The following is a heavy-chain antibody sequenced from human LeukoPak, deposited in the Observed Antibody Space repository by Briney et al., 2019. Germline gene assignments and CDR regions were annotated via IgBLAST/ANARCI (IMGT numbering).Heavy chain of an antibody. Sequence: GAAVKVSFKSSGGTFSSYAISWVRQPPGQGLEWMGWTYAYNGNTNYAQKLQGRVTMTTDTSTSTAYMELRSLRSDDTAVYYCARDPLRVNYDFWSGYLYYFDYWGQGTLVTVSS. J-gene: IGHJ4*02. CDR1: GGTFSSYA. CDR2: TYAYNGNT. CDR3: ARDPLRVNYDFWSGYLYYFDY. V-gene: IGHV1-18*01. D-gene: IGHD3-3*01.